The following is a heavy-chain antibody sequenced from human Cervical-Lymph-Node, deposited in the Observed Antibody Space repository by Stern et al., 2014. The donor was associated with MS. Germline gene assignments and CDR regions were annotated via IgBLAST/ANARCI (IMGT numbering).Heavy chain of an antibody. J-gene: IGHJ1*01. V-gene: IGHV3-11*01. Sequence: VQLLESGGGLGQPGGSLRLSCATSGFTFSDYYMNWIRQAPGKGLEWISYISGSGDTIHYIDSVKGRFNISRDNVKNTLYLQMNSLRAEDTAIYYCARDRLSGGWFLQHWGQGTLVTVSS. CDR3: ARDRLSGGWFLQH. CDR2: ISGSGDTI. D-gene: IGHD6-19*01. CDR1: GFTFSDYY.